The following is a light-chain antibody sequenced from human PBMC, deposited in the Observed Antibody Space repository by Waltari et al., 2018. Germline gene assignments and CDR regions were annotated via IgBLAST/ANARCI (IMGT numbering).Light chain of an antibody. V-gene: IGLV2-8*01. CDR2: EVS. CDR3: SSYAGNNNVV. CDR1: SSDVGGYNY. J-gene: IGLJ2*01. Sequence: QSALTQPPSASGSPGQSVTISCTGTSSDVGGYNYVSWYQQHPGNAPKLMICEVSKRPSGVPGRFSGSQSGNPASLTVSGLRAEDEADYYCSSYAGNNNVVFGGGTKLTVL.